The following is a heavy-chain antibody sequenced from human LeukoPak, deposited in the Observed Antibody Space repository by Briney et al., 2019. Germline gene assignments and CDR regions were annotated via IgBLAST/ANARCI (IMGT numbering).Heavy chain of an antibody. J-gene: IGHJ4*02. CDR3: AGQRGGSWVNDY. CDR2: VFHSGST. D-gene: IGHD1-26*01. CDR1: DASISSSYFY. Sequence: PSETLSLTCTVSDASISSSYFYWSWIRQPPGKGLEWIGNVFHSGSTHYSPSLKSRVTISVDTSRKQFSLRLSAATAADTAVYYCAGQRGGSWVNDYWGQGTLVTVSS. V-gene: IGHV4-39*01.